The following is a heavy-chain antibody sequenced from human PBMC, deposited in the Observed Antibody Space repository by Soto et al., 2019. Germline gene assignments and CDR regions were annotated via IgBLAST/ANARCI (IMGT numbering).Heavy chain of an antibody. Sequence: GGSLRLSCSASGFTFSSSWMTWVLQAPWKGLEWVANIKQDGSEKYYVDSVKGRFTISRDNAKNSLYLQMNSLRAEDTAVYYCARDHVDTAMVSCFDYWGQGTLVTVSS. V-gene: IGHV3-7*05. D-gene: IGHD5-18*01. CDR3: ARDHVDTAMVSCFDY. CDR1: GFTFSSSW. CDR2: IKQDGSEK. J-gene: IGHJ4*02.